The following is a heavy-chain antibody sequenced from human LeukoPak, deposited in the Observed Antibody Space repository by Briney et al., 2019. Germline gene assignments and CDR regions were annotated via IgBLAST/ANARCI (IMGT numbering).Heavy chain of an antibody. J-gene: IGHJ3*02. CDR3: ARVALSYGDYGAFDI. V-gene: IGHV4-34*09. CDR2: IYYSGST. Sequence: PSETLSLTCAVYGGSFSGYYWSWIRQPPGKGLEWIGYIYYSGSTYYNPSLKSRVTISVDTSKNQFSLKLSSVTAADTAVYYCARVALSYGDYGAFDIWGQGTMVTVSS. CDR1: GGSFSGYY. D-gene: IGHD4-17*01.